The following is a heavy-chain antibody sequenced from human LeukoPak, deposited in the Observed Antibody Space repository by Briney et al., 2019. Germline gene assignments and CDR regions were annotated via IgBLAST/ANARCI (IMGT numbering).Heavy chain of an antibody. J-gene: IGHJ5*02. CDR1: GYTFTRYY. D-gene: IGHD3-10*01. CDR3: ASFEVGA. Sequence: ASVKVSCKASGYTFTRYYVNWVRQAPGQGLEWMGWINPNSGGTNYAQKFQGRVTMTRDTSITTVYMELSRLRSDETAVFYSASFEVGAWGQGTLVTVSS. CDR2: INPNSGGT. V-gene: IGHV1-2*02.